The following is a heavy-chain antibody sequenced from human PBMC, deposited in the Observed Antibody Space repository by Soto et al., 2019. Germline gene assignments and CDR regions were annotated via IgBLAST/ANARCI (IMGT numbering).Heavy chain of an antibody. V-gene: IGHV4-30-4*01. CDR1: GGSISSGDYY. CDR2: NYYSGST. J-gene: IGHJ5*01. Sequence: PSETLSLTCTVSGGSISSGDYYWSWLRQSPGKGLEWIGYNYYSGSTYYNPTLKSPVTISIDTSMNQFSLKLSSVTAADTAVYYCARERVPSYIHHTWLDSWGQGTLVTVSS. D-gene: IGHD3-10*01. CDR3: ARERVPSYIHHTWLDS.